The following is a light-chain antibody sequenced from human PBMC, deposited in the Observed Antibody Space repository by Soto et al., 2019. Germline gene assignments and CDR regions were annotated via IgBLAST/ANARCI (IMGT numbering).Light chain of an antibody. CDR2: GAS. V-gene: IGKV3-20*01. Sequence: EMVLTQSPGTLSLSPGERATLSCRASQSVNSSYSAWHQQKPLQAPRLLIYGASSRATGTPDRFSGSGSGTDFTLTISRLEPEDFAVYYCQQYGSSPITCGKGTRLEIK. J-gene: IGKJ5*01. CDR1: QSVNSSY. CDR3: QQYGSSPIT.